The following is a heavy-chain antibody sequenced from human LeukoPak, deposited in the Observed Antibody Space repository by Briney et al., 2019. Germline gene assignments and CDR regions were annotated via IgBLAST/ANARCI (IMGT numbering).Heavy chain of an antibody. CDR3: ARALDYGDRRVDY. J-gene: IGHJ4*02. Sequence: GGSLRLSCAASGFTFSDYYMSWIRQAPGKGLEWVAYISGSGSTVYYADSVKGRFTISRDNAKNSLYLQMNSLRAEDTALYYCARALDYGDRRVDYWGQGTLVTVSS. V-gene: IGHV3-11*01. CDR1: GFTFSDYY. CDR2: ISGSGSTV. D-gene: IGHD4-17*01.